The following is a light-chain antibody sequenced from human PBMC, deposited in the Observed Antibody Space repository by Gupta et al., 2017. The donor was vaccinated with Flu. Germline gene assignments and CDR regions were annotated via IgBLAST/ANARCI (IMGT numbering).Light chain of an antibody. CDR2: NDN. Sequence: WYQHLPGTAPRLLIYNDNQRPSGVPDRFSGSKSGTSASLAIGGLQSEDEADYYCAAWDDSLTALSADGSLTGLWVCGGGTKLSVL. J-gene: IGLJ3*02. V-gene: IGLV1-44*01. CDR3: AAWDDSLTALSADGSLTGLWV.